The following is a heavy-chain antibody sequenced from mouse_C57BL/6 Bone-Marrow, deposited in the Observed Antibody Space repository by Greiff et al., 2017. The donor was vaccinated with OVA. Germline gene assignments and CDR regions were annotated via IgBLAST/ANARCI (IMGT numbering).Heavy chain of an antibody. CDR3: ARVVASPSYYAMDY. CDR2: IWTGGGT. J-gene: IGHJ4*01. V-gene: IGHV2-9-1*01. Sequence: VKLMESGPGLVAPSQSLSITCTVSGFSLTSYAISWVRQPPGKGLEWLGVIWTGGGTNYNSALKSRLSISKDNSKSQVFLKMNSLQTDDTARYYCARVVASPSYYAMDYWGQGTSVTVSS. CDR1: GFSLTSYA. D-gene: IGHD1-1*01.